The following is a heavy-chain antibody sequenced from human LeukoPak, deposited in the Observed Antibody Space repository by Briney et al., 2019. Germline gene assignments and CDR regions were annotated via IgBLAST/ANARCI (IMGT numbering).Heavy chain of an antibody. V-gene: IGHV1-69*06. CDR2: IIPIFGTA. D-gene: IGHD3-9*01. CDR3: AHTSDDILTGYYVSYYFDY. J-gene: IGHJ4*02. CDR1: GGTFSSYA. Sequence: SVKVSCKASGGTFSSYAISWVRQAPGQGLEWMGGIIPIFGTANYAQKFQGRVTITADKSTSTAYMELSSLRSEDTAVYYCAHTSDDILTGYYVSYYFDYWGQGTLVTVSS.